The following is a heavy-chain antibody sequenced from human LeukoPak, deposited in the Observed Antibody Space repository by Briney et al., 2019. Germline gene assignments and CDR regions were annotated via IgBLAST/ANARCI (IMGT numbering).Heavy chain of an antibody. CDR3: ARAIASYGDSAF. V-gene: IGHV3-48*04. J-gene: IGHJ4*02. D-gene: IGHD5-18*01. Sequence: PGGSLRLSCAASGFKFGSFSMGWVRQAPGKGLEWLSYITSSSSATYYADSLMGRFTISRDNAKNSLYLQIKSLRVDDTAVYYCARAIASYGDSAFWGQGTLVTVSS. CDR1: GFKFGSFS. CDR2: ITSSSSAT.